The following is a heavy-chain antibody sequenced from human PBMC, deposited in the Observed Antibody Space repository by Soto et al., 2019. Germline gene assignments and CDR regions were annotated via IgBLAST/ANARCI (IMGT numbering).Heavy chain of an antibody. J-gene: IGHJ4*02. Sequence: GGSLRLSCAASGFTFSTYAMNWVRQAPGKGLEWVSGIYGSGSRTFYADSVKGRFTISRDNSKNTLYLQMNSLRAEDTAVYYCAKVGGDAQTLDVGPFEYWGQGALVTVSS. V-gene: IGHV3-23*01. CDR3: AKVGGDAQTLDVGPFEY. CDR1: GFTFSTYA. D-gene: IGHD2-2*01. CDR2: IYGSGSRT.